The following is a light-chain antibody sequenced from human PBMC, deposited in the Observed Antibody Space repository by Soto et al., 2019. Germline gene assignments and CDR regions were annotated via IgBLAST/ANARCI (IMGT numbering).Light chain of an antibody. CDR1: SSNIGNNY. Sequence: QSVLTQPPSVSAAPGQKVTISCSGSSSNIGNNYVSWYQQLPGTAPKLLIYDNNKRPSGIPDRFSGSRSGTSATLGITGLQAGDEAHFYCGTWDRSLSAGVFGTGTKATVL. V-gene: IGLV1-51*01. CDR3: GTWDRSLSAGV. J-gene: IGLJ1*01. CDR2: DNN.